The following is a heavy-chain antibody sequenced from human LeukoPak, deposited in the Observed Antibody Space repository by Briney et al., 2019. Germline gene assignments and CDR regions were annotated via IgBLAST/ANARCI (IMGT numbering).Heavy chain of an antibody. Sequence: PSETLSLTCAVYGGSFSGYYWSWIRQPPGKGLEWIGEINHSGSTNYNPSLKSRVTISVDTSKNQFSLKLSSVTAADTAVYYCARSVWLQQEDWYFDFWGRGTLVTVSS. CDR2: INHSGST. CDR3: ARSVWLQQEDWYFDF. CDR1: GGSFSGYY. J-gene: IGHJ2*01. V-gene: IGHV4-34*01. D-gene: IGHD5-24*01.